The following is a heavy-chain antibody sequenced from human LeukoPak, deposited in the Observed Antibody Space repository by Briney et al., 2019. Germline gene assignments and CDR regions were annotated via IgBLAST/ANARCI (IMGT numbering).Heavy chain of an antibody. CDR3: AREVDILTGYYASNSIWFDP. CDR2: ISAYNGNT. J-gene: IGHJ5*02. D-gene: IGHD3-9*01. CDR1: GYTFTSYG. V-gene: IGHV1-18*01. Sequence: GASVKVSCKASGYTFTSYGISWVRQAPGQGLEWMGWISAYNGNTNYAQKLQGRVTMTTDTSTSTAYMELRSLRSDDTAVYYCAREVDILTGYYASNSIWFDPWGQGTLVIVSS.